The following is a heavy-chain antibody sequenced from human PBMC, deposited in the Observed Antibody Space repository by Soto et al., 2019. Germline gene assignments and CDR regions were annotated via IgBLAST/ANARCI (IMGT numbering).Heavy chain of an antibody. D-gene: IGHD3-10*01. Sequence: SVKVSCKASGVTFSQYAFSWVRQAPGKGLEWMGGIIPIFGTVKYAQKFQGRVTITADESTSRAYMELSSLRSEDTAVYYCAKDCQSIIYYYGSESYGMDVWGQGTTVTVSS. CDR3: AKDCQSIIYYYGSESYGMDV. V-gene: IGHV1-69*13. CDR2: IIPIFGTV. CDR1: GVTFSQYA. J-gene: IGHJ6*02.